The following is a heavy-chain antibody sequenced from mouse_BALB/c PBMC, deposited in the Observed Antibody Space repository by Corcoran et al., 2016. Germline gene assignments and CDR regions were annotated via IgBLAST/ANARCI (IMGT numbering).Heavy chain of an antibody. CDR1: GYTFTNYG. V-gene: IGHV9-3-1*01. CDR2: INTYTGEP. CDR3: ARRERDWYFDV. J-gene: IGHJ1*01. Sequence: QIQLVQSGPELKKPGETVKISCKASGYTFTNYGMNWVKQAPGKGLKWMGWINTYTGEPTYADDFKGRFAFSLETSASTAYLQINNLKNEDTATYFGARRERDWYFDVWCAGTTVTVSS.